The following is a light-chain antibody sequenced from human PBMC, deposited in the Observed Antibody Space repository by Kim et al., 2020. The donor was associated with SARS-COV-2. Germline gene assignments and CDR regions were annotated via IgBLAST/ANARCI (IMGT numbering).Light chain of an antibody. CDR1: SSDVGGYNY. V-gene: IGLV2-11*01. Sequence: QSVTIACTGTSSDVGGYNYVSWYQQHPGKAPKLMIYGVSKRPSGVPDRFSGSKSGNTASLTISGLQAEDEADYYCCSYAGSYTNYVFGTGTKVTVL. CDR3: CSYAGSYTNYV. CDR2: GVS. J-gene: IGLJ1*01.